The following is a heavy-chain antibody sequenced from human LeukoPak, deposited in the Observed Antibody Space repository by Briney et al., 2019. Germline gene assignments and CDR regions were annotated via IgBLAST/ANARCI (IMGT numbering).Heavy chain of an antibody. CDR2: ISGSGGST. D-gene: IGHD2-8*01. CDR3: AKDRSCTNDVCHEDFDY. Sequence: GGSLRLSCAASGFIFSSYAMSWVRQAPGKGLQWVSTISGSGGSTYYADSMKGRFTISRDNSKNTVYLQMNSLRAEDTAVYYCAKDRSCTNDVCHEDFDYWGQGTLVTVSS. J-gene: IGHJ4*02. CDR1: GFIFSSYA. V-gene: IGHV3-23*01.